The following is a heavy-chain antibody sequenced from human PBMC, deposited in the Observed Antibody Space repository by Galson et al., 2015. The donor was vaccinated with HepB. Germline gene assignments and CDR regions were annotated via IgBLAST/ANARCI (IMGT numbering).Heavy chain of an antibody. CDR3: ATNSGGYGDYGPLLFDYYYYGMDV. D-gene: IGHD4-17*01. CDR1: GYTFTSYY. J-gene: IGHJ6*02. V-gene: IGHV1-46*03. Sequence: SVKVSCKASGYTFTSYYMHWVRQAPGQGLEWMGIINPSGGSTSYAQKFQGRVTMTRDTSTSTVYMELSSLRSEDTAVYYCATNSGGYGDYGPLLFDYYYYGMDVWGQGTTVTVSS. CDR2: INPSGGST.